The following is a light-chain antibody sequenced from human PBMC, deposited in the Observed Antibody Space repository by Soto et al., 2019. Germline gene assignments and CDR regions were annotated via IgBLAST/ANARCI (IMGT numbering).Light chain of an antibody. CDR1: QSISSY. J-gene: IGKJ2*01. CDR2: AAS. V-gene: IGKV1-39*01. Sequence: DIQMTQSPSSLSASVGDRVTITCRASQSISSYLNWYQQKPGKAPKLLIYAASSLQSGVPSRFSGSGSGTDFTLTISSLQPEDFATYYCQQSYSTLLMYTFGQGTNLEIK. CDR3: QQSYSTLLMYT.